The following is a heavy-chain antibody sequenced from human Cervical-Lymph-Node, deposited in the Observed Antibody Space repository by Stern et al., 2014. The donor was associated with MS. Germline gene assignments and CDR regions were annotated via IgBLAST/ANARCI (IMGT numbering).Heavy chain of an antibody. Sequence: VQLVESGAEVKKPGSSVKVSCKASGGTFSSYAMSWGRKGPGKGNERMGGRMPIFGTANYAQKFQGRVTITADESTSTAYMELSSLRSEDTAVYYCARGELKEGLVRGMDVWGQGTTVTVSS. CDR2: RMPIFGTA. V-gene: IGHV1-69*01. CDR1: GGTFSSYA. CDR3: ARGELKEGLVRGMDV. J-gene: IGHJ6*02. D-gene: IGHD6-13*01.